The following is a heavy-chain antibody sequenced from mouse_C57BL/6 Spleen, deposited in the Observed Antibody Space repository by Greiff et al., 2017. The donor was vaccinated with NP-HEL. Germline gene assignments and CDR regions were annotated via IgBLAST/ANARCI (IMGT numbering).Heavy chain of an antibody. CDR2: ISYSGST. CDR3: AREAYSKGFAY. D-gene: IGHD2-5*01. V-gene: IGHV3-1*01. CDR1: GYSITSGYD. J-gene: IGHJ3*01. Sequence: DVQLVESGPGMVKPSQSLSLTCTVTGYSITSGYDWHWIRHFPGNKLEWMDYISYSGSTNYNPYLKSRISITHDTSNNHFFLKLNSVTTEDTATYYCAREAYSKGFAYWGQGTLVTVSA.